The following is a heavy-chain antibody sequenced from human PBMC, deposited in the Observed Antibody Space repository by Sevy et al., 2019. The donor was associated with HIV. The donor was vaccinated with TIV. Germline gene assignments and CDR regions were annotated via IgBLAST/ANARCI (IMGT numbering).Heavy chain of an antibody. CDR2: ISASGGTT. CDR3: ANQGHSSGWYYFDY. Sequence: GGSLRLSCTASGFTFSNYAMSWVRQAPGKGLEWVSAISASGGTTYYADSVKGRFIISRDNSKNTLYLQMNTLRAEDTAVYYCANQGHSSGWYYFDYWGQGTLVTVSS. J-gene: IGHJ4*02. CDR1: GFTFSNYA. D-gene: IGHD6-19*01. V-gene: IGHV3-23*01.